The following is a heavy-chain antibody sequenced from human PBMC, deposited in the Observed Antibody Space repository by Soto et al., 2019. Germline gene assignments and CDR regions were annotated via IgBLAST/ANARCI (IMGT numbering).Heavy chain of an antibody. D-gene: IGHD5-18*01. CDR3: AVSSPVVTDF. J-gene: IGHJ6*02. CDR2: IYYSGST. CDR1: GGSISSGDYY. Sequence: QVQLQESGPGLVKPSQTLSLTCAVSGGSISSGDYYWSWIRQPPGKGLEWIGYIYYSGSTYYNPSLESRVTRSGGTSESQFSLELCSVSAAGTAVYYCAVSSPVVTDFWGQGTTVTVSS. V-gene: IGHV4-30-4*01.